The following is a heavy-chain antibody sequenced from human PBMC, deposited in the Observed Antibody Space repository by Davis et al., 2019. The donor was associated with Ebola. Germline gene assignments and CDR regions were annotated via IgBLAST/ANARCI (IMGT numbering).Heavy chain of an antibody. D-gene: IGHD1-26*01. J-gene: IGHJ5*02. Sequence: SVKVSCKASGGNFRSAGFNWVRQAPGQGLEWMGRTVPILGMTDYAQSFQGRVTITADKITLTVYMELRGLRPDDTAVYYCARDQGVGASSTSGPWGQGTLVTVSS. CDR3: ARDQGVGASSTSGP. CDR1: GGNFRSAG. V-gene: IGHV1-69*04. CDR2: TVPILGMT.